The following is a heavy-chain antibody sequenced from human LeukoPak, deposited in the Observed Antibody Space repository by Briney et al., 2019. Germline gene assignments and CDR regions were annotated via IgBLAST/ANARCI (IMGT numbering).Heavy chain of an antibody. CDR1: GGSISSSSYY. V-gene: IGHV4-39*07. CDR3: ARKYYYDFGTGWFDP. D-gene: IGHD3-3*01. J-gene: IGHJ5*02. CDR2: IYYSGST. Sequence: PSETLSLTCTVSGGSISSSSYYWGWIRQPPGKGLEWIGSIYYSGSTYYNPSLKSRVTISVDTSKNQFSLKLSSVTAADTAVYYCARKYYYDFGTGWFDPWGQGTLVTVSS.